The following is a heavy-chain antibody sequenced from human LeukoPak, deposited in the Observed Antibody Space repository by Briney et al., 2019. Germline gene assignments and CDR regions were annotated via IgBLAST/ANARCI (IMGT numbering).Heavy chain of an antibody. V-gene: IGHV1-8*01. J-gene: IGHJ5*02. CDR1: GYTFTSYD. CDR2: MNPNSGNT. CDR3: ARGLWGGYCSGGSCLGFDP. Sequence: ASVQVSCKASGYTFTSYDINWVRQATGQGLEWMGWMNPNSGNTGYAQKFQGRVTMTRNTSISTAYMELSSLRSEDTAVYYCARGLWGGYCSGGSCLGFDPWGQGTLVTVSS. D-gene: IGHD2-15*01.